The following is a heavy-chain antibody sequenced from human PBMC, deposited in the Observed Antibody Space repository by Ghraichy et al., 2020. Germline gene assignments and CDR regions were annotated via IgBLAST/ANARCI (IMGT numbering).Heavy chain of an antibody. CDR1: GFTFDDYI. Sequence: GGSLRLSCAASGFTFDDYIMHWVRQAPGKGLEWVSLISWDGSDTYYADSVKGRFTISRDNSKNSLYLQMNNLRTEDTALYYCGKDISGWYFTRVDYWGQGTLVTVSS. D-gene: IGHD6-19*01. J-gene: IGHJ4*02. CDR2: ISWDGSDT. V-gene: IGHV3-43*01. CDR3: GKDISGWYFTRVDY.